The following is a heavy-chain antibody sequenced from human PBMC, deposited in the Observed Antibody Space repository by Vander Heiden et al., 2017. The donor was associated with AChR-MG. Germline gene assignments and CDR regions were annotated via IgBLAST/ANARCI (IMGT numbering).Heavy chain of an antibody. CDR1: GFPFSSYA. CDR3: ARDHRLWFGNQNWFDP. V-gene: IGHV3-30-3*01. Sequence: QVQLVESGGGVVQPGRSLRLSCAASGFPFSSYAMHWVRQAPGKGLEWWAVISYDGSNKYYADSVKGRFTISRDNSKNTLYLQMNSLRAEDTAVYYCARDHRLWFGNQNWFDPWGQGTLVTVSS. J-gene: IGHJ5*02. CDR2: ISYDGSNK. D-gene: IGHD5-18*01.